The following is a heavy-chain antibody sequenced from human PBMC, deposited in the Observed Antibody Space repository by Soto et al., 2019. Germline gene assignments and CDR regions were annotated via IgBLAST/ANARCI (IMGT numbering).Heavy chain of an antibody. J-gene: IGHJ6*01. V-gene: IGHV1-8*01. CDR1: GYTFTSYD. Sequence: QVQLVQSGAEVKKPGASVKVSCQASGYTFTSYDINWVRQATGQGLEWMGWMNPNSGNTGYAQKFRGRVTMTRNTSTSTAYLKLSSLRSEATAVYYCAIESTGTTSMDVWGQGTTVTVSS. CDR2: MNPNSGNT. CDR3: AIESTGTTSMDV. D-gene: IGHD1-1*01.